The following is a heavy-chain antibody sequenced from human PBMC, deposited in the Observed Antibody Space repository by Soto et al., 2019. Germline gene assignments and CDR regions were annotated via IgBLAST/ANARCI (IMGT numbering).Heavy chain of an antibody. Sequence: RRLSCAASGFTFSSYAMSWVRQAPGKGLEWVSAISGSGGSTYYADSVKGRFTISRDNSKNTLYLQMNSLRAEDTAVYYCAKVPDFDWLFLWGQGTLVTVSS. CDR2: ISGSGGST. D-gene: IGHD3-9*01. V-gene: IGHV3-23*01. CDR3: AKVPDFDWLFL. J-gene: IGHJ4*02. CDR1: GFTFSSYA.